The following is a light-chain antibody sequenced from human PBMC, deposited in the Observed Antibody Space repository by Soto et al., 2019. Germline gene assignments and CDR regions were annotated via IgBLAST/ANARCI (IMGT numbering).Light chain of an antibody. CDR1: SSNIGINT. CDR2: TNS. CDR3: AAWDGSLNGYV. Sequence: QSVLTQPPSASGTRGQRVTISCSGSSSNIGINTVNWYQQLPGTAPKLLIYTNSQRPSGVPDRFSGSKSGTSASLAISGLQSEDEADYYCAAWDGSLNGYVFGAGTKVTVL. V-gene: IGLV1-44*01. J-gene: IGLJ1*01.